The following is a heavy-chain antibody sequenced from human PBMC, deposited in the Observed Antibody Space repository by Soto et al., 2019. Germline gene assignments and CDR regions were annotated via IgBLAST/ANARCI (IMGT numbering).Heavy chain of an antibody. Sequence: GSLRPSCEASALTFSDHAMHWVRQAPGKGLEWVSTVSVIGGTTYYADSLKGRFTISRDNSKKTVYLQMSRLRADDTAIYYCAKGLYYYDSSGYRLFDYWGQGTLVTVSS. CDR1: ALTFSDHA. CDR3: AKGLYYYDSSGYRLFDY. D-gene: IGHD3-22*01. J-gene: IGHJ4*02. CDR2: VSVIGGTT. V-gene: IGHV3-23*01.